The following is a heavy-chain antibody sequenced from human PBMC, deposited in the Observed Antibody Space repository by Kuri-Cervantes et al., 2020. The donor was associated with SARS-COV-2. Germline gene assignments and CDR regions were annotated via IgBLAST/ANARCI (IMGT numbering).Heavy chain of an antibody. CDR3: AVVVVAATSSLGGYYFDY. Sequence: SVKVSCKASGGTFSDYAISGVRQAPGQGHEWMGGIFPILGITNCAQKFQGRVTITADTSTSTAYMALSSLRSEDTAVYYCAVVVVAATSSLGGYYFDYWGQGTLVTVSS. D-gene: IGHD2-15*01. CDR1: GGTFSDYA. CDR2: IFPILGIT. J-gene: IGHJ4*02. V-gene: IGHV1-69*10.